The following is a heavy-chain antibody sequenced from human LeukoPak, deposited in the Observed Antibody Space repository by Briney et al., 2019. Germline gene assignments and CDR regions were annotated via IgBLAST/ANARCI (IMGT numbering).Heavy chain of an antibody. CDR3: AKNLLSLWLIDN. V-gene: IGHV3-33*06. J-gene: IGHJ4*02. Sequence: GGSLRLSCEASGFTFSSYGMHWVRKAPGKGLEWVAVIWYDGSNKYYADSVKGRFTISRDNSKNTLYLQMNSLRAEDTALYYCAKNLLSLWLIDNWGQGTLVTVSS. D-gene: IGHD2-21*01. CDR1: GFTFSSYG. CDR2: IWYDGSNK.